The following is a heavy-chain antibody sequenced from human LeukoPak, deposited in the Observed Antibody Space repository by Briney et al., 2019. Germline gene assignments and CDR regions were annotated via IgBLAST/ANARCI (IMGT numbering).Heavy chain of an antibody. Sequence: SETLSFTCTVSGGSISSYYWSWIRQPPGKGLEWIGYIYYSGSTNYNPSLKSRVTISVDTSKNQFSLKLSSVTAADTAVYYCARILLGYCSSTSCHPTYYYYYYGMDVWGQGTTVTVSS. V-gene: IGHV4-59*01. J-gene: IGHJ6*02. CDR3: ARILLGYCSSTSCHPTYYYYYYGMDV. CDR2: IYYSGST. CDR1: GGSISSYY. D-gene: IGHD2-2*01.